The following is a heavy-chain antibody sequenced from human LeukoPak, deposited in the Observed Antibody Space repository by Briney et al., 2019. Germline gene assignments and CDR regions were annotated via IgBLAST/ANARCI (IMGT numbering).Heavy chain of an antibody. D-gene: IGHD2-2*01. CDR2: ISWNSGSI. CDR3: AKTKLVVPAAFDY. CDR1: GFTVSSKY. Sequence: GGSLRLSCAASGFTVSSKYINWVRQAPGKGLEWVSGISWNSGSIGYADSVKGRFTISRDNAKNSLYLQMNSLRAEDTALYYCAKTKLVVPAAFDYWGQGTLVTVSS. V-gene: IGHV3-9*01. J-gene: IGHJ4*02.